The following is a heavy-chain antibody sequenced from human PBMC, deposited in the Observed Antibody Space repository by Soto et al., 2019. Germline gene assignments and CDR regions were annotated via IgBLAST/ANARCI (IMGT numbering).Heavy chain of an antibody. Sequence: LSLTCAVYGGSFSGYYWSWIRQPPGKGLEWIGEINHSGSTNYNPSLKSRVTISVDTSKNQFSLKLSSVTAADTAVYYCARGDARRDGYDYWGQGTLVTVSS. CDR3: ARGDARRDGYDY. D-gene: IGHD5-12*01. J-gene: IGHJ4*02. CDR1: GGSFSGYY. CDR2: INHSGST. V-gene: IGHV4-34*01.